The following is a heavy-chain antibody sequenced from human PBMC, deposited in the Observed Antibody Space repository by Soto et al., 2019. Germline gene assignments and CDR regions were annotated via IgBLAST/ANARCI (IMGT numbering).Heavy chain of an antibody. CDR2: IYIRGST. J-gene: IGHJ6*02. Sequence: QVQLPESGPGLVTPSATLSLTCTVSGGSINSYYWYWIRQPAGKGLEWLGRIYIRGSTNSNPSLKSRVTMSIDTSKNQFSLKVSSVTAADTAVYYCAKSSSRSSLGQYGLDVWGQGTTVTVSS. V-gene: IGHV4-4*07. CDR1: GGSINSYY. CDR3: AKSSSRSSLGQYGLDV. D-gene: IGHD6-13*01.